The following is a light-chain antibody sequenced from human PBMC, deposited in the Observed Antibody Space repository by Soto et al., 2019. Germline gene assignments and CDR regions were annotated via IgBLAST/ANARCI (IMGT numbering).Light chain of an antibody. J-gene: IGKJ1*01. CDR3: QQNNSYSDS. CDR2: DAA. CDR1: QTISSW. Sequence: DIQMTKSPSHLSGSLSDIVTITCRASQTISSWLAWYQQKAGKAPKLLIYDAATLKSGVPSRFRGSGSGTEFTLTISSLQPDDFATYYCQQNNSYSDSFGQGTKVDNK. V-gene: IGKV1-5*03.